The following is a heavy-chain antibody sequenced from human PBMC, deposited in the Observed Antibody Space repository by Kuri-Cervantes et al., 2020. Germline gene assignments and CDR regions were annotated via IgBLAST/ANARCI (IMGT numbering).Heavy chain of an antibody. J-gene: IGHJ3*02. CDR3: AREDYSSGWRNDAFDI. CDR2: INPNGGST. V-gene: IGHV1-46*01. CDR1: EYTFTNYH. D-gene: IGHD6-19*01. Sequence: ASVKVSCKASEYTFTNYHLHWVRQAPGQGLEWMGAINPNGGSTTYAQNFQGRVTMTRNTSISTAYMELSSLRSEDTAVYYCAREDYSSGWRNDAFDIWGQGTMVTVSS.